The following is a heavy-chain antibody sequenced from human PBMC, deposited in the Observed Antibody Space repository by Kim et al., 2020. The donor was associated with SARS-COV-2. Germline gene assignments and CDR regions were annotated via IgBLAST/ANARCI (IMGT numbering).Heavy chain of an antibody. CDR3: AKDFLEDIVVVVAAIGFDY. Sequence: GGSLRLSCAASGFNFSKFGMCWVRQAPGRGLEWVAFISYDGKREKYVDSVKGRFTVSRDNSENTLFLQMNSLRPEDTALYYCAKDFLEDIVVVVAAIGFDYWGQGTPVTVPS. CDR1: GFNFSKFG. CDR2: ISYDGKRE. V-gene: IGHV3-30*18. D-gene: IGHD2-15*01. J-gene: IGHJ4*02.